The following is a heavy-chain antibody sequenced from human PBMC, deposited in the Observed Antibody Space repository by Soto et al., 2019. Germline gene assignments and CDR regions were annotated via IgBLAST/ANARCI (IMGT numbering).Heavy chain of an antibody. CDR1: GFIFSSYS. CDR3: TRHSSRTGYDSSGSH. V-gene: IGHV3-48*02. D-gene: IGHD3-22*01. Sequence: EVQLVESGGGLVQPGGSLRLSCAASGFIFSSYSMNWIRQAPGKGLEWVSYINSYSTTIYYADSVKGRFTISRDNAKNSLSLQMNSLRDEDTAVYYCTRHSSRTGYDSSGSHWGQGTLVTVSS. CDR2: INSYSTTI. J-gene: IGHJ4*02.